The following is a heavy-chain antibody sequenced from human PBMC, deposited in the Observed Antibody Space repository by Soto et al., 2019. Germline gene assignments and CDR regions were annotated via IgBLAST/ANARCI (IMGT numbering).Heavy chain of an antibody. CDR2: ISRIHKI. D-gene: IGHD4-4*01. Sequence: EVQLVESGGGLVKAGGSLRLSCAASGFTFSDYSINWVRQAPGKGLEWVSTISRIHKIYYADSVKGRFTISRDNPQNSLYLQMNSLRGEDTAVYYCARDLRTVAAYGFDIWGRGTMVTVSS. CDR1: GFTFSDYS. CDR3: ARDLRTVAAYGFDI. J-gene: IGHJ3*02. V-gene: IGHV3-21*01.